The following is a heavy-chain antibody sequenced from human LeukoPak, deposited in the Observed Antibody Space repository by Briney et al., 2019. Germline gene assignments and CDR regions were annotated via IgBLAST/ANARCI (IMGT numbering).Heavy chain of an antibody. V-gene: IGHV1-18*01. Sequence: ASVKVSCKASGYTFTSYGISWVRQAPGQGLEWMGWISAYNGNTNYAQKLQGRVTMTRDTSISTAYMELSRLRSDDTAVYYCASASMVRGVITPYNWFDPWGQGTLVTVSS. J-gene: IGHJ5*02. CDR1: GYTFTSYG. CDR3: ASASMVRGVITPYNWFDP. D-gene: IGHD3-10*01. CDR2: ISAYNGNT.